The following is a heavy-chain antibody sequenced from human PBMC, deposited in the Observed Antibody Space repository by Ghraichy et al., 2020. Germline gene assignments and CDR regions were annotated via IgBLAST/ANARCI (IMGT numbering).Heavy chain of an antibody. Sequence: GGSLRLSCAASGFTFSSYWMSWVRQAPGKGPEWVANIKQDGSEKYYVDSVRGRFTISRDNAKNSLYLQMNSLRADDTAVYYCARDGRPSSWLDFDYWGQGTLVTVSS. CDR3: ARDGRPSSWLDFDY. CDR1: GFTFSSYW. D-gene: IGHD6-13*01. CDR2: IKQDGSEK. J-gene: IGHJ4*02. V-gene: IGHV3-7*01.